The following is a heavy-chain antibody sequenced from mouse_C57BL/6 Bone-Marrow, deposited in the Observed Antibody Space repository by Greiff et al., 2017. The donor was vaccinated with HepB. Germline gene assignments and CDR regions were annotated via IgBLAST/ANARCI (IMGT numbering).Heavy chain of an antibody. CDR3: ARDYCSSYPFDY. Sequence: QVQLQQSGAELARPGASVKLSCKASGYTFTSYGISWVKQRTGQGLEWIGEIYPRSGNTYYNEKFKGKATLTADKSSSTAYMELRSLTSADSAVYFCARDYCSSYPFDYWGQGTTLTVSS. D-gene: IGHD1-1*01. CDR2: IYPRSGNT. J-gene: IGHJ2*01. V-gene: IGHV1-81*01. CDR1: GYTFTSYG.